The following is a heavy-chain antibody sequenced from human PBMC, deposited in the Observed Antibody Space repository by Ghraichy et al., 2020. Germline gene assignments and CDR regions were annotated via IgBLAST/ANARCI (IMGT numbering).Heavy chain of an antibody. CDR2: IYYTGST. CDR3: ARHLRDHYDSSGPIYYGMDV. CDR1: GDSISSSSYL. V-gene: IGHV4-39*01. D-gene: IGHD3-22*01. J-gene: IGHJ6*02. Sequence: SETLSLTCTVSGDSISSSSYLWGWIRQPPGKGLEWIGTIYYTGSTYYNPSLKSRVTISVDTSKNQFSLRLTSVTAADTSVYYCARHLRDHYDSSGPIYYGMDVWGQGTTVTVSS.